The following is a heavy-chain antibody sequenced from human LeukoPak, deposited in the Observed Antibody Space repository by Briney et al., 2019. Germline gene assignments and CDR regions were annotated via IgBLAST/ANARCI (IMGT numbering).Heavy chain of an antibody. D-gene: IGHD2-21*02. Sequence: GGSLRLSCAASGFTFSSYAMSWVRQAPGKGLEWVSAISGSGTGTNYVDSVKGRFTISRDNSKNTLYLQMNSLRAEDTAVYYCAKHIVVVTAINDYYYGMDVWGQGTTVTVSS. CDR1: GFTFSSYA. CDR3: AKHIVVVTAINDYYYGMDV. V-gene: IGHV3-23*01. CDR2: ISGSGTGT. J-gene: IGHJ6*02.